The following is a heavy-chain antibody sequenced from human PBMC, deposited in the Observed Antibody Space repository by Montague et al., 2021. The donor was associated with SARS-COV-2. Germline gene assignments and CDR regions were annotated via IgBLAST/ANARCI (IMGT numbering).Heavy chain of an antibody. CDR1: GGSISSYY. CDR3: AREPEETYSSSWYYYYGMDV. CDR2: IYYSGST. V-gene: IGHV4-39*07. D-gene: IGHD6-13*01. Sequence: SETLSLTCTVSGGSISSYYWGWIRQPPGKGLEWIGSIYYSGSTYYNPSLKSRVTISIDTSKNQFSVKLSSVTAADTAVYYCAREPEETYSSSWYYYYGMDVWGQGTTVTVSS. J-gene: IGHJ6*02.